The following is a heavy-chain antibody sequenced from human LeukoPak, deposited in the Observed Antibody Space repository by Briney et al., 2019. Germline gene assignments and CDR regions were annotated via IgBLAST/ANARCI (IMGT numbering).Heavy chain of an antibody. CDR3: AREGGRDGYKIFDY. V-gene: IGHV3-48*03. CDR1: GFTFSSYE. CDR2: ISSSGSTI. J-gene: IGHJ4*02. Sequence: GGSPRLSCAASGFTFSSYEMNWVRQAPGKGLEWVSYISSSGSTIYYADSVKGRFTISRDNAKNSLYLQMNSLRAEDTAVYYCAREGGRDGYKIFDYWDQGTLVTVSS. D-gene: IGHD5-24*01.